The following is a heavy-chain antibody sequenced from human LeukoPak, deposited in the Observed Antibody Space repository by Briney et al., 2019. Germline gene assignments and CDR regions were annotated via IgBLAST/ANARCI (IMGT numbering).Heavy chain of an antibody. CDR2: INSDGSST. D-gene: IGHD3-16*02. J-gene: IGHJ4*02. CDR3: ALSRYDYVWGSYRYDY. CDR1: GFTFSSYW. Sequence: GGALRVSCAASGFTFSSYWMHWGRQAPGEGLVWVSRINSDGSSTSYADSVKGRFTISRDNAKNTLYLQMNSLRAEDTAVYYCALSRYDYVWGSYRYDYWGQGTLVTVSS. V-gene: IGHV3-74*01.